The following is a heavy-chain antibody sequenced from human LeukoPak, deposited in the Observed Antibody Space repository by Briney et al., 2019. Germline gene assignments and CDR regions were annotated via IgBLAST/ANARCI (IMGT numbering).Heavy chain of an antibody. CDR1: GGTFSSYA. Sequence: ASVKVSCKASGGTFSSYAISWVRQAPGQGLEWMGGIIPIFGTANYAQKFQGRVTITADKSTSTAYMELSSLRSEDTAVYYCARQVGPLYWYFDLWGRGTLVTVSS. CDR3: ARQVGPLYWYFDL. CDR2: IIPIFGTA. V-gene: IGHV1-69*06. J-gene: IGHJ2*01. D-gene: IGHD1-26*01.